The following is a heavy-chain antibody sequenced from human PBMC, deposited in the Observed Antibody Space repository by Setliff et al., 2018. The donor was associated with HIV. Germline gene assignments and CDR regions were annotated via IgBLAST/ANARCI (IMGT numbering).Heavy chain of an antibody. V-gene: IGHV1-69*13. Sequence: SVKVSCKASGGNFDTFGFSWVRQAPGQGLEWMGGIIPLLNTSTYIQKFRGRVTITADESTATTYLEINNLTSNDSAIYYCARVRFCGRGGCYEPNWFDPWGQGTLVTVSS. CDR1: GGNFDTFG. J-gene: IGHJ5*02. CDR3: ARVRFCGRGGCYEPNWFDP. D-gene: IGHD2-15*01. CDR2: IIPLLNTS.